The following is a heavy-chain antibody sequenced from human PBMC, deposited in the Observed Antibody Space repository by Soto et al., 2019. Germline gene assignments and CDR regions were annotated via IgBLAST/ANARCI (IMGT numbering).Heavy chain of an antibody. CDR1: GGSISTNNW. CDR3: ARDPGV. J-gene: IGHJ4*02. D-gene: IGHD3-10*01. Sequence: PSETLSLTCAVSGGSISTNNWWSWVRQPPGKGLEWIGYIYHSGSTYYNPSLKSRVTISVDRSKNQFSLNLSSVTAADTAVYYPARDPGVWGQGTLVTVSS. CDR2: IYHSGST. V-gene: IGHV4-4*02.